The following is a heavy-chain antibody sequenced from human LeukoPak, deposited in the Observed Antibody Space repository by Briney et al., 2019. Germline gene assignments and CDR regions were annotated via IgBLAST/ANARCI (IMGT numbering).Heavy chain of an antibody. V-gene: IGHV4-34*01. CDR2: VNHSGYT. CDR1: GVSFSTYY. Sequence: PSETLSLPCDVSGVSFSTYYWSWIRQSPEKGLEWIGEVNHSGYTNLNPSLKSRVTISVDTSKNQFSLKLSSVTAADTAVYYCARQLFGSDYWGQGTMVTVSS. CDR3: ARQLFGSDY. J-gene: IGHJ4*02. D-gene: IGHD2-2*01.